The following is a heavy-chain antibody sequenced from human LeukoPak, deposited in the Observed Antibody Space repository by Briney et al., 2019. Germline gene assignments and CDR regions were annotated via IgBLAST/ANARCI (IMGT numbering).Heavy chain of an antibody. V-gene: IGHV3-20*04. CDR2: INWNGGST. CDR1: GFTFSNYA. Sequence: GGSLRLSCAASGFTFSNYAMTWVRQTPGKGLEWVSGINWNGGSTGYADSVKGRFTISRDNAKNSLYLQMNSLRAEDMALYYCAKDAGDYYYYYMDVWGKGTTVTVSS. CDR3: AKDAGDYYYYYMDV. J-gene: IGHJ6*03.